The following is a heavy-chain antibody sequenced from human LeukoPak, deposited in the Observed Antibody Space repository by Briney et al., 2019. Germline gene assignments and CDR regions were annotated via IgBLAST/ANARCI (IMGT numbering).Heavy chain of an antibody. Sequence: PSETLSLTCTVSGGSISGHYCSWIRQPPGRGLEWIGYMYDSGTTNYNPSLKSRVTISVGTSENQFSLKLNSVIAADTAVYYCARHNNNYYPIDNWGQGTLVTVSS. CDR3: ARHNNNYYPIDN. CDR2: MYDSGTT. D-gene: IGHD3-22*01. J-gene: IGHJ4*02. V-gene: IGHV4-59*11. CDR1: GGSISGHY.